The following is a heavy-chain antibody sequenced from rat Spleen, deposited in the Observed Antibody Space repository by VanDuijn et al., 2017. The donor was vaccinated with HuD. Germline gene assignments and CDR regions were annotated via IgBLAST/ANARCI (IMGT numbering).Heavy chain of an antibody. D-gene: IGHD1-4*01. Sequence: EVQLVESGGGLVQPGRSLKLSCAASGFTFSNYDMAWVRQAPTKGLEWVASISPSGDGTYYRDSVKGRFTVSRDNAKSTLYLQMNSLTSEDTATYYCARPGITSYVMDAWGQGASVTVSS. V-gene: IGHV5-25*01. CDR3: ARPGITSYVMDA. J-gene: IGHJ4*01. CDR2: ISPSGDGT. CDR1: GFTFSNYD.